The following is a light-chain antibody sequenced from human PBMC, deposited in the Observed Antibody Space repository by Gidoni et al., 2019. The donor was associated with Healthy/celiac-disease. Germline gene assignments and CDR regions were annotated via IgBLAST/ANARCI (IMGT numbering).Light chain of an antibody. CDR3: QQYNSYPRT. J-gene: IGKJ1*01. V-gene: IGKV1-5*03. Sequence: DIKMTQSPSTLSASAGDRVTITCRASQSMSSWLAWYQQKPGKAPKLLVYKASSLESGVPSRFSGRGSRTEFTLTISSLQPDDFATYYCQQYNSYPRTFGQGTKVEIK. CDR2: KAS. CDR1: QSMSSW.